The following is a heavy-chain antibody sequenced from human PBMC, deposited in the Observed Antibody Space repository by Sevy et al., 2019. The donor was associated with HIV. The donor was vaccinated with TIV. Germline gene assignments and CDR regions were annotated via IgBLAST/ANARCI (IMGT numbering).Heavy chain of an antibody. D-gene: IGHD3-22*01. V-gene: IGHV3-7*01. CDR3: AVCVYYYDSSAYFAFDI. J-gene: IGHJ3*02. Sequence: GGSLRLSCAASGFTFSSYWMNWVRQAPGKGLEWVANIKQDGSEKYYVDSVKGRFTISRDNAKNSLYLQMNSLRAEDTAVVYCAVCVYYYDSSAYFAFDIWGRGTMVTVSS. CDR2: IKQDGSEK. CDR1: GFTFSSYW.